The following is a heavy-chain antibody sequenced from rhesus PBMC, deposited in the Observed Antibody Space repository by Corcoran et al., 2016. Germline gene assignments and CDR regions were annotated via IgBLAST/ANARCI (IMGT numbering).Heavy chain of an antibody. V-gene: IGHV4S2*01. Sequence: QVQLQESGPGLVKPSETLPLTCAVSGASISSNSWSWIRQAPGKGLEWIGRIYGSGRRTDSNPTLKGRVTISIDTSKTQFSLKLSSVTAADTAVYYCATKREYSSGGFDYWGQGVLVTVSS. CDR1: GASISSNS. CDR2: IYGSGRRT. J-gene: IGHJ4*01. CDR3: ATKREYSSGGFDY. D-gene: IGHD6-31*01.